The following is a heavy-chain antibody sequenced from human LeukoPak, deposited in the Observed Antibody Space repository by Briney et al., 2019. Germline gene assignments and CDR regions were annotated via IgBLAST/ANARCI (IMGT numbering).Heavy chain of an antibody. CDR3: AREKVVPAAYKGAFDP. J-gene: IGHJ5*02. Sequence: SETLSLTCTVSGGSISSGGYYWSWIRQPPGKGLEWIGYVYYSGSTYYNPSLKSRVTISVDTSKNQFSLKLSSVTAADTAVYYCAREKVVPAAYKGAFDPWGQGTLVTVSS. D-gene: IGHD2-2*01. CDR1: GGSISSGGYY. V-gene: IGHV4-30-4*01. CDR2: VYYSGST.